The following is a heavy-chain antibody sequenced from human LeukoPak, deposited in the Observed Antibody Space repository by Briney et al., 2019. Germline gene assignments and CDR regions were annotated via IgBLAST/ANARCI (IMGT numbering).Heavy chain of an antibody. J-gene: IGHJ4*02. V-gene: IGHV3-48*01. D-gene: IGHD3-22*01. CDR3: ARGGGITMIVVGYFDY. CDR1: GSTFSSYS. Sequence: PGGSLRLSCAASGSTFSSYSMNWVRQAPGKGLEWVSYISSSSSTIYYADSVKGRFTISRDNAKNSLYLQMNSLRAEDTAVYYCARGGGITMIVVGYFDYWGQGTLVTVSS. CDR2: ISSSSSTI.